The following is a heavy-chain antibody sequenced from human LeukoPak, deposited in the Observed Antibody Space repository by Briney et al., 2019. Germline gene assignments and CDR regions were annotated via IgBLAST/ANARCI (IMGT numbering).Heavy chain of an antibody. CDR2: IYPGDSDT. J-gene: IGHJ6*03. D-gene: IGHD3-10*01. Sequence: GESLKISGQGSGYSFTSYWIGWVRQMPGKGLEWMGIIYPGDSDTRYSPSFQGQVTISADKSISTAYLQWSSLKASDTAMYYCARHREEQSYSSGSYYNYYMDVWGKGTTVTVSS. V-gene: IGHV5-51*01. CDR1: GYSFTSYW. CDR3: ARHREEQSYSSGSYYNYYMDV.